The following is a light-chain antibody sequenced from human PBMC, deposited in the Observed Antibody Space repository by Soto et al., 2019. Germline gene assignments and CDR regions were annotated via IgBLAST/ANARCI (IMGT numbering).Light chain of an antibody. CDR3: QQYESYSPWT. J-gene: IGKJ1*01. CDR2: DAS. CDR1: QNISTF. V-gene: IGKV1-5*01. Sequence: IHMTQFPTSLSASLRDRVPLTFRASQNISTFLTWYQQKPGKAPKLLIYDASTLQSGVPSRYSGSGSGTEFTLTISNLQPDDFATYYCQQYESYSPWTFGQGTKVDIK.